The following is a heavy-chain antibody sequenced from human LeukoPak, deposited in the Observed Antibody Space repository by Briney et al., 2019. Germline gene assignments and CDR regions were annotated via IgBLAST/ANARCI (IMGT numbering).Heavy chain of an antibody. J-gene: IGHJ6*03. CDR2: IYYSGST. D-gene: IGHD2-2*01. CDR1: GGSISSYY. CDR3: ARDRRYCSSTSCYPYYMDV. V-gene: IGHV4-59*01. Sequence: PSETLSPTCTVSGGSISSYYWSWLRQPPGKGLEWIGYIYYSGSTNYNPSLKSRVTISVDTSKNQFSLKLSSVTAADTAVYYCARDRRYCSSTSCYPYYMDVWGKGTTVTVSS.